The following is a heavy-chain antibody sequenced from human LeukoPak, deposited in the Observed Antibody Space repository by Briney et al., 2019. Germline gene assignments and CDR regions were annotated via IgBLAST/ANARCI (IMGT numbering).Heavy chain of an antibody. J-gene: IGHJ4*02. CDR2: ISNDGSRS. V-gene: IGHV3-64D*09. CDR3: VKITSATGGDC. D-gene: IGHD1-1*01. CDR1: GFTFSAYA. Sequence: PGGSLRLSCSASGFTFSAYAMYWVRQAPGKGLEYVSGISNDGSRSFYADSVKGRFTISRDNSKNTLYLQMSSLRAEDTALYYCVKITSATGGDCWGQGTRLTVSS.